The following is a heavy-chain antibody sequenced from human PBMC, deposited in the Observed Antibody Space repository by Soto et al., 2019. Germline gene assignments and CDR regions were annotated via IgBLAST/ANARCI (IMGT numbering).Heavy chain of an antibody. CDR2: IIPIFGTA. CDR1: GGTFSSYA. Sequence: QVQLVQSGAEVKKPGSSVKVFGKASGGTFSSYAISWVRQAPGQGLEWMGGIIPIFGTANYAQKFQGRVTITADKSTSTAYMELSSLRSEDTAVYYCARGAFSWLPLAFQHWGQGTLVTVSS. V-gene: IGHV1-69*06. D-gene: IGHD3-16*01. J-gene: IGHJ1*01. CDR3: ARGAFSWLPLAFQH.